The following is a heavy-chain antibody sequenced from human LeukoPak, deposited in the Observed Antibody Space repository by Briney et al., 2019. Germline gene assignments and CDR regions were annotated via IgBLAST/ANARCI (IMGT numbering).Heavy chain of an antibody. CDR1: GFTFSSYA. J-gene: IGHJ4*02. Sequence: GGSLRLSCAASGFTFSSYAMHWVRQAPGKGLEWVAVISYDGSNKYYADSVKGRFTISRDNSKNTLYLQMNSLRAEDTAVYYCAKDSYGLVLDYWGQGTLVTVSS. CDR2: ISYDGSNK. D-gene: IGHD3-10*01. V-gene: IGHV3-30*04. CDR3: AKDSYGLVLDY.